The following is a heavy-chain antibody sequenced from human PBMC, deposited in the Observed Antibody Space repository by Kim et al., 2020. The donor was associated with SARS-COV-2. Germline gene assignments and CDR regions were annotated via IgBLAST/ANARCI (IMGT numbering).Heavy chain of an antibody. D-gene: IGHD5-12*01. Sequence: ADAGKGRFTVSRDISKSTVYLQMNSLRADDTAVYYCARSGGYSYYGMDVWGQGTTVTVSS. CDR3: ARSGGYSYYGMDV. V-gene: IGHV3-53*01. J-gene: IGHJ6*02.